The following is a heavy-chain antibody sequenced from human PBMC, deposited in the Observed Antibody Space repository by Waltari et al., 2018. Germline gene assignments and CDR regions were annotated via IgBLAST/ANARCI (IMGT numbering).Heavy chain of an antibody. V-gene: IGHV4-34*01. CDR2: INHSGRT. J-gene: IGHJ4*02. Sequence: QVQLQQWGARLVKPSATLSLTCAVNGGSLSGCYWSWLRQSPGKGLEWIGEINHSGRTNYNPSLESRITISIDASKKQFSLNLTSVTAADTAVYYCAREGEVWTLTTFLDYWGQGILVTVSS. CDR3: AREGEVWTLTTFLDY. CDR1: GGSLSGCY. D-gene: IGHD3-16*01.